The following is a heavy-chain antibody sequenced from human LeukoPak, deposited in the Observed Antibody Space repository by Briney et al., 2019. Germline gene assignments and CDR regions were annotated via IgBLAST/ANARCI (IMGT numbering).Heavy chain of an antibody. CDR2: ISAYNGNT. J-gene: IGHJ6*02. CDR3: ARYRAGRRSYYYYGMDV. V-gene: IGHV1-18*04. CDR1: GYTFTGYY. Sequence: ASVKVSCKASGYTFTGYYMHWVRQAPGQGLEWMGWISAYNGNTNYAQKLQGRVTMTTDTSTSTAYMELRSLRSDDTAVYYCARYRAGRRSYYYYGMDVWGQGTTVTVSS.